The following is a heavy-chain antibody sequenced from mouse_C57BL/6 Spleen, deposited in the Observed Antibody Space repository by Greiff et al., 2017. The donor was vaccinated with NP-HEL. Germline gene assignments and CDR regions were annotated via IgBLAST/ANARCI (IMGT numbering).Heavy chain of an antibody. D-gene: IGHD1-1*01. CDR3: ARARDYYGSSYVGYYAMDY. CDR1: GYTFTSYW. CDR2: IDPSDSET. V-gene: IGHV1-52*01. Sequence: VQLQQPGAELVRPGSSVKLSCKASGYTFTSYWMHWVKQRPIQGLEWIGNIDPSDSETHYNQKFKDKATLTVDKSSSTAYMQLSSLTSEDSAVYYCARARDYYGSSYVGYYAMDYWGQGTSVTVSS. J-gene: IGHJ4*01.